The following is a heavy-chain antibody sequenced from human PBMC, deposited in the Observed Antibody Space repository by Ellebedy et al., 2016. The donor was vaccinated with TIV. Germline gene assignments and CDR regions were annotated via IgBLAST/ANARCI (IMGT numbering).Heavy chain of an antibody. D-gene: IGHD6-13*01. CDR2: INSDGSST. CDR3: ARDQGYSSSWLTD. CDR1: GFTFSSYW. V-gene: IGHV3-74*01. J-gene: IGHJ4*02. Sequence: GESLKISCEASGFTFSSYWMHWVRQAPGKGLVWVSRINSDGSSTSCADSVKGRFTISRDNAKNTLYPQMNSLSAEDTAVYYCARDQGYSSSWLTDWGQGTLVTVSS.